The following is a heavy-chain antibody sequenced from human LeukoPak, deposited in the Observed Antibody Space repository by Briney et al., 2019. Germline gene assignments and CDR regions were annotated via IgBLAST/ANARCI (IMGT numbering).Heavy chain of an antibody. J-gene: IGHJ2*01. V-gene: IGHV4-30-4*01. D-gene: IGHD4-17*01. CDR1: GGSISSGDYY. CDR3: ARAIVYGDYAPYQWYFDL. CDR2: IYYSGST. Sequence: SETLSLTCTVSGGSISSGDYYWSWIRQPPGKGLEWIGYIYYSGSTYYNPSLKSRVTISVDTSKNQFSLKLSSVTAADTAVYYCARAIVYGDYAPYQWYFDLWGRGTLVTVSS.